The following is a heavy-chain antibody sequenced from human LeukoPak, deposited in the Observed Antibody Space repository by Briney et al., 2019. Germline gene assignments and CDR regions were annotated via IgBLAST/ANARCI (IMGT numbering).Heavy chain of an antibody. CDR2: INWNGGST. Sequence: PGGSLRLSCAASGFTVSSNYMSWVRQAPGKGLEWVSGINWNGGSTGYADSVKGRFTISRDNAKNSLYLQMNSLRAEDTALYYCAREGVGGTMIVGAFDYWGQGTLVTVSS. V-gene: IGHV3-20*04. J-gene: IGHJ4*02. CDR3: AREGVGGTMIVGAFDY. D-gene: IGHD3-22*01. CDR1: GFTVSSNY.